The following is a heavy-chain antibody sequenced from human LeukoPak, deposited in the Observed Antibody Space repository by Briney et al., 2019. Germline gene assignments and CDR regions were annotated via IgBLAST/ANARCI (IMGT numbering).Heavy chain of an antibody. Sequence: ASVKVSCKASGYTFTGYYMHWVRQAPGQGLEWMGWINPNSCGTNYAQKFQGRVTMTRDTSISTAYMEPNKLRSDATAVYYCAKWSSDYTLQGSAYCGQGTLVTVSS. J-gene: IGHJ4*02. V-gene: IGHV1-2*02. CDR1: GYTFTGYY. D-gene: IGHD3-3*01. CDR3: AKWSSDYTLQGSAY. CDR2: INPNSCGT.